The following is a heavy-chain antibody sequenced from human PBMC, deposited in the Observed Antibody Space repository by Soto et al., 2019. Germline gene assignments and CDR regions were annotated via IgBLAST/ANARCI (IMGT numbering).Heavy chain of an antibody. V-gene: IGHV5-51*01. J-gene: IGHJ4*02. CDR2: FYSGDSDT. CDR1: GYSFANYC. CDR3: ARGSSGFYDY. Sequence: PGESLKISCKGSGYSFANYCVAWVRQMPGKGLEWMGIFYSGDSDTRYSPSFQGQVVISGDKSINTAYLQWTSLKASGTAMYYCARGSSGFYDYWGQGTLVTVSS. D-gene: IGHD6-19*01.